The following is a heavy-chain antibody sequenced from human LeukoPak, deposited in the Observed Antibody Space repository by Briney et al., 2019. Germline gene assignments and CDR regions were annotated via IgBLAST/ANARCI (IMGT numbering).Heavy chain of an antibody. CDR2: IYYSGST. D-gene: IGHD3-3*01. J-gene: IGHJ4*02. CDR1: GGSISSSSYY. V-gene: IGHV4-39*07. CDR3: ARGTYYDFWSGPFDY. Sequence: SETLSLTCTVSGGSISSSSYYWGWIRQPPGKGLEWIGSIYYSGSTYYNPSLKSRVTISVDTSKNQFSLKLSSVTAADTAVYYCARGTYYDFWSGPFDYWGQGTLVTVSS.